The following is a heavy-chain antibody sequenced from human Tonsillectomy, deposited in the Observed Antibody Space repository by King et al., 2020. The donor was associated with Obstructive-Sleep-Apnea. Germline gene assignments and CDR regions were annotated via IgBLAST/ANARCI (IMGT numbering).Heavy chain of an antibody. D-gene: IGHD1-26*01. Sequence: VQLVESGGGVVQPGRSLRLSCAASGFTFSNYGMHWVRQAPGKGLEWVAVICYDGSKKYYVDAVKGRFPISRDNSKNTLYLQVNRLRAEDTAVYYWAKGPVGGYLDYWGQGTLVTVSS. CDR2: ICYDGSKK. CDR1: GFTFSNYG. J-gene: IGHJ4*02. V-gene: IGHV3-33*06. CDR3: AKGPVGGYLDY.